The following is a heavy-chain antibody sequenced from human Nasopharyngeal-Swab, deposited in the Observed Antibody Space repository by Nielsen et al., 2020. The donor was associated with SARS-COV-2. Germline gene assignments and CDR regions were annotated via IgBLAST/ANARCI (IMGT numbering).Heavy chain of an antibody. J-gene: IGHJ4*02. CDR1: GFTFSSYG. D-gene: IGHD6-13*01. CDR3: ARGRPRYSSSCGGY. CDR2: IWYDGSNK. Sequence: GESLKISCAASGFTFSSYGMHWVRPAPGKGLEWVAVIWYDGSNKYYADSVKGRFTISRDNSKNTLYLQMNSLRAEDTAVYYCARGRPRYSSSCGGYWGQGTLVTVSS. V-gene: IGHV3-33*01.